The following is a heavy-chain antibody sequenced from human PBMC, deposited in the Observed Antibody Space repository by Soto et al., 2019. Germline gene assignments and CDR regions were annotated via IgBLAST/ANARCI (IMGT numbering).Heavy chain of an antibody. Sequence: GGSLRPSCAASGFTFSSYAMSWVRQAPGKGLEWVSGIGGGGGTTYYADSVKGRFTISRDNSKNTLYLQMNSLRAEDTAIYYCAKANIATVGRKNSFDYWGQGTLVTVSS. CDR2: IGGGGGTT. CDR1: GFTFSSYA. CDR3: AKANIATVGRKNSFDY. J-gene: IGHJ4*02. D-gene: IGHD6-13*01. V-gene: IGHV3-23*01.